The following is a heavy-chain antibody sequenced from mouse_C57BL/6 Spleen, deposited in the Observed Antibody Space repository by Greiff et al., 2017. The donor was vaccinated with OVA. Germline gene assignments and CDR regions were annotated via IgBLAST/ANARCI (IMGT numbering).Heavy chain of an antibody. CDR1: GFTFSDYG. V-gene: IGHV5-17*01. D-gene: IGHD1-3*01. Sequence: EVKLMESGGGLVKPGGSLKLSCAASGFTFSDYGMHWVRQAPEKGLEWVAYISSGSSTIYYADTVKGRFTISRDNAKSTLFLQMPILRSEDTAMYYCARNKGTWFAYWGQGTLVTVSA. CDR2: ISSGSSTI. CDR3: ARNKGTWFAY. J-gene: IGHJ3*01.